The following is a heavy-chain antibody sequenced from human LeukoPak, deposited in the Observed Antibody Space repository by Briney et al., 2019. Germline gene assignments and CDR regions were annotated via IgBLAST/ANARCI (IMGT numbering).Heavy chain of an antibody. Sequence: ASVKVSCKASGYTFTSYAMHWVRQAPGQRLEWMGWISAYNGNTNYAQKLQGRVTMTTDTSTSTAYMELSSLRSEDTAVYYCARDYDSSGYYFDYWGQGTLVTVSS. J-gene: IGHJ4*02. D-gene: IGHD3-22*01. CDR1: GYTFTSYA. CDR2: ISAYNGNT. CDR3: ARDYDSSGYYFDY. V-gene: IGHV1-18*01.